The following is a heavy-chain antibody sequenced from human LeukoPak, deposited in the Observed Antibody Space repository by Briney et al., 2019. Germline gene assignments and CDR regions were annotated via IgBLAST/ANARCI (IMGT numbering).Heavy chain of an antibody. V-gene: IGHV4-61*01. CDR2: IYYSGST. CDR1: GGSVSSGSYY. D-gene: IGHD6-6*01. Sequence: PSETLSLTCTVSGGSVSSGSYYWSWIRQPPGKGLEWIGYIYYSGSTNYNPSLKSRVTTSVDTSKNQFSLKLSSVTAADTAVYYCARELVWGYFDYWGQGTLVTVSS. CDR3: ARELVWGYFDY. J-gene: IGHJ4*02.